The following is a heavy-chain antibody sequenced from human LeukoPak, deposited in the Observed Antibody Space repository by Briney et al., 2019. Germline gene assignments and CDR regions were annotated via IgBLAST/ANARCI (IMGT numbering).Heavy chain of an antibody. V-gene: IGHV3-30*18. CDR3: AKDGSITAAGGFDP. CDR2: ISYDGSNK. J-gene: IGHJ5*02. Sequence: PGGSLRLSCAASGFRFSSYGMHWVRQAPGKGLEWVAVISYDGSNKYYADSVKGRFTISRVKSKNTLDLQMNSLRAEDTAVYYCAKDGSITAAGGFDPWGQGTLVTVSS. D-gene: IGHD6-13*01. CDR1: GFRFSSYG.